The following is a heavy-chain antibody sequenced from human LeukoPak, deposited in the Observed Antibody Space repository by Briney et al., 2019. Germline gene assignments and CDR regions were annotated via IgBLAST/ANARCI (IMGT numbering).Heavy chain of an antibody. V-gene: IGHV1-8*01. Sequence: APVKVSCKASGYSFTSYDINWVRQAPGQGFEWVGWMNPNSGNTGYAQKFQGRVTMTRNTSISTAYMELSSLRSEDTAVYYCARGLGPQLWLGYWGQGTLVTVSS. CDR3: ARGLGPQLWLGY. D-gene: IGHD5-18*01. CDR1: GYSFTSYD. CDR2: MNPNSGNT. J-gene: IGHJ4*02.